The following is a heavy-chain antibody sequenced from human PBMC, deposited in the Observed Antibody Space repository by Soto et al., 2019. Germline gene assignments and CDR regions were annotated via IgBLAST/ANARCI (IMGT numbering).Heavy chain of an antibody. D-gene: IGHD3-3*01. CDR3: ASILGGIFDY. CDR1: GGSFSSYS. V-gene: IGHV1-69*06. Sequence: QVQLVQSGAEVKKPGSSVKVSCKASGGSFSSYSISWVRQAPGQGLEWMGGIMPISDSTKYAQNFQDRVTITADRSTGTAYMEMSSRRSDDTAVYYCASILGGIFDYWGQGTLVTVSS. CDR2: IMPISDST. J-gene: IGHJ4*02.